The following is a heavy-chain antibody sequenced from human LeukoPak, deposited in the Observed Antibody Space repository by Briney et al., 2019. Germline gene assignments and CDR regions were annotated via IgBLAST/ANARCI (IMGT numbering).Heavy chain of an antibody. CDR3: SGIVVVPAAPLYYYYGMDV. Sequence: SQTLSLTCTVSGGSISSGGYYWSWIRQHPGKGLEWIGYIYYSGSTYYNPSLKSRVTISVDTSKNQFSLKLSSVTAADTAVYYCSGIVVVPAAPLYYYYGMDVGGKGTTVTVSS. D-gene: IGHD2-2*01. CDR2: IYYSGST. J-gene: IGHJ6*04. CDR1: GGSISSGGYY. V-gene: IGHV4-31*03.